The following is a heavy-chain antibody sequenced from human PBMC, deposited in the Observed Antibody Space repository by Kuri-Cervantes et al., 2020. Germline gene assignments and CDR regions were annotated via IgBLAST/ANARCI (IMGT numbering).Heavy chain of an antibody. J-gene: IGHJ4*02. CDR2: IYHSGST. V-gene: IGHV4-30-2*01. CDR1: GGSISSGGYS. D-gene: IGHD3-22*01. CDR3: AATLDYYDSSGYYFR. Sequence: LRLSCAVSGGSISSGGYSWSWIRQPPGKGLEWIGCIYHSGSTYYNPSLKSRVTISVDRSKNQFSLKLSSVTAADTAVYYCAATLDYYDSSGYYFRWGQGTLVTVSS.